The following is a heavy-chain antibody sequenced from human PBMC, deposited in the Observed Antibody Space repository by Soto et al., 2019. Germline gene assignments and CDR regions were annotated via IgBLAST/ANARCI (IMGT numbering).Heavy chain of an antibody. Sequence: QLQLQESGPGLVKPSETLSLTCTVSGGSLSSSSYYWGWIRQPPGKGLEWIGSIYYSGSTYYNPSLKSRVTIAVDTSKNQFSLKLGSVTAADTAVYYCASGVRFGELLQEPCPFDYWGQGTLVTVSS. CDR3: ASGVRFGELLQEPCPFDY. D-gene: IGHD3-10*01. J-gene: IGHJ4*02. CDR1: GGSLSSSSYY. CDR2: IYYSGST. V-gene: IGHV4-39*01.